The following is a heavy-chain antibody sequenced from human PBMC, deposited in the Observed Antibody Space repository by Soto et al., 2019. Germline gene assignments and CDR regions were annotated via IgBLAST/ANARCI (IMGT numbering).Heavy chain of an antibody. D-gene: IGHD3-10*01. V-gene: IGHV3-33*06. CDR3: AKQTALGSANNVGSGGNLDY. Sequence: GGSLRLSCAASGFTFSSYGMHWVRQAPGKGLEWVAVIWYDGSDKYYADSVKGRFTISRDNSKNTLYLQMNRLRAEDTAAYYSAKQTALGSANNVGSGGNLDYWGQGTLVTDPS. CDR1: GFTFSSYG. J-gene: IGHJ4*02. CDR2: IWYDGSDK.